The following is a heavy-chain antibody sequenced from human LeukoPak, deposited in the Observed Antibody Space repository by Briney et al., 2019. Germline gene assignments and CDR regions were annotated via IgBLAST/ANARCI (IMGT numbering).Heavy chain of an antibody. D-gene: IGHD2-2*01. J-gene: IGHJ5*02. CDR2: IYYSGST. CDR1: GGSISSGGYY. Sequence: SETLSLTCTVSGGSISSGGYYWSWIRQHPGKGLEWIGYIYYSGSTYYNPSLKSRVTISVDTSKNQFSLKLSSVTAADTAVYYCARAGGVVVLAHFDPWGQGTLVTVSS. CDR3: ARAGGVVVLAHFDP. V-gene: IGHV4-31*03.